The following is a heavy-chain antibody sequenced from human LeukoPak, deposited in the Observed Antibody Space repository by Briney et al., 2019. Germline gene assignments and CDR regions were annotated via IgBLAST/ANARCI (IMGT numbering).Heavy chain of an antibody. V-gene: IGHV3-23*01. Sequence: GGSLRLSCEASEFTFSRFATSWIRQPPGTGLEWVSTLSGSGGATYYADSVKGRFTTSRDNSKDTLYLQMDNLRADDTAVYYCAKHLGSHYFLFYYMDVWGKGTSVIVSS. CDR3: AKHLGSHYFLFYYMDV. J-gene: IGHJ6*03. CDR2: LSGSGGAT. D-gene: IGHD3-10*01. CDR1: EFTFSRFA.